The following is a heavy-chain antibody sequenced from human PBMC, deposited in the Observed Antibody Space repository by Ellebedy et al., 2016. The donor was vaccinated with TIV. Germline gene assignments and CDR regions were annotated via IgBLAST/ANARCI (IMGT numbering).Heavy chain of an antibody. CDR2: IYYSGST. Sequence: MPSETLSLTCTVSGGSISSYYWSWIRQHPGKGLEWIGYIYYSGSTYYNPSLKSRVTISVDTSKNQFSLKLSSVTAADTAVYYCARSDARYGDLSFDYWGQGTLVTVSS. D-gene: IGHD4-17*01. CDR3: ARSDARYGDLSFDY. CDR1: GGSISSYY. J-gene: IGHJ4*02. V-gene: IGHV4-59*08.